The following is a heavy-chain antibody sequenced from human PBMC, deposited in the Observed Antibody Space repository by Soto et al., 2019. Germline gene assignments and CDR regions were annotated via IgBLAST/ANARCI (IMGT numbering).Heavy chain of an antibody. CDR2: IIPIFGTA. Sequence: QVQLVQSGAEVKKPGSSVKVSCKASGGTFSSYAISWVRQAPGQGLEWMGGIIPIFGTANYAQKFQGRVTLTADESTSTAYMELSSLRSEDAAVYYCARHVPAAGYYYGMDVWGQGTPVTVSS. D-gene: IGHD2-2*01. J-gene: IGHJ6*02. CDR1: GGTFSSYA. CDR3: ARHVPAAGYYYGMDV. V-gene: IGHV1-69*12.